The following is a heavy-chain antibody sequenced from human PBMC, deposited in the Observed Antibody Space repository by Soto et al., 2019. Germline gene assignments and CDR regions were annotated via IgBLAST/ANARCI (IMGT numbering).Heavy chain of an antibody. J-gene: IGHJ4*02. Sequence: QVQLVQSGAEVKKPGASVKVSCKASGYTFTSYYMHWVRQAPGQGLEWMGIINPSDGRTTYTQKFQGRVTMTRDTSTSTVYMELSSLRSEDTAVYFGASASYRSGWYVYWCQGTLVTVAS. CDR1: GYTFTSYY. V-gene: IGHV1-46*03. D-gene: IGHD6-19*01. CDR3: ASASYRSGWYVY. CDR2: INPSDGRT.